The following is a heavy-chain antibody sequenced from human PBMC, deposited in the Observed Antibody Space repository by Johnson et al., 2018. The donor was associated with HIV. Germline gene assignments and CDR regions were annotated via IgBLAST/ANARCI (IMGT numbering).Heavy chain of an antibody. J-gene: IGHJ3*02. D-gene: IGHD6-13*01. V-gene: IGHV3-30*03. CDR2: ISSDGSNK. CDR1: GFTFSSYA. Sequence: QVQLVESGGGVVQPGGSLRLSCAASGFTFSSYAMSWVRQAPGKGLEWVAVISSDGSNKYYADSVQGRFTISRDNAKNTLYLQMNSLRAEDTAVYYCARDSTRTHAFDIWGQGTMVTVSS. CDR3: ARDSTRTHAFDI.